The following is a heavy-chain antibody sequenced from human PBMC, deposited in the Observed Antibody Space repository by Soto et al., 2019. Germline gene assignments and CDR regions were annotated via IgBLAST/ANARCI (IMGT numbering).Heavy chain of an antibody. CDR2: ISGSGGST. Sequence: GTLRLSGAVAGFSFSSYAMSWVRQAPGKGLEWVSAISGSGGSTYYADSVKGRFTISRDNSKNTLYLQMNRLRAEDTAVYYCEKDHTSLAVAGEIDYWGQGTLVTVSS. V-gene: IGHV3-23*01. CDR1: GFSFSSYA. D-gene: IGHD6-19*01. J-gene: IGHJ4*02. CDR3: EKDHTSLAVAGEIDY.